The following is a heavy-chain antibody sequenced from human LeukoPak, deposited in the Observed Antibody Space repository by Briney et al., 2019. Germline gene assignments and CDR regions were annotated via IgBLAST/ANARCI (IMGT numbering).Heavy chain of an antibody. CDR3: AGIVEMATLTMRGGFLGDAFHI. CDR1: GGSITSTDYY. V-gene: IGHV4-39*07. J-gene: IGHJ3*02. D-gene: IGHD5-24*01. Sequence: SETLSLTCTISGGSITSTDYYWGWIRQPPGKGLEWIGNIYYSGTTYYNPSLKSPVTISLNTSKNQFSLRLTSVTAADTAVYYCAGIVEMATLTMRGGFLGDAFHIWGQGTMVIVSS. CDR2: IYYSGTT.